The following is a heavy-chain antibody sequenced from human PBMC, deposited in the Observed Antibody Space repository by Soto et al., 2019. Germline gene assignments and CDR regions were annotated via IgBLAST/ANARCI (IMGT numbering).Heavy chain of an antibody. D-gene: IGHD6-19*01. CDR1: GDRVPSNSAA. CDR3: ARDSSSGWYYFDY. Sequence: SQTLSLTCVISGDRVPSNSAAWNWIRQSPSRGLEWLGRTYYRSKWYNDYAVSVKSRITINPDTSKNQFSLQLNPVTPEDTAVYFCARDSSSGWYYFDYWGQGSLVTVSS. CDR2: TYYRSKWYN. V-gene: IGHV6-1*01. J-gene: IGHJ4*02.